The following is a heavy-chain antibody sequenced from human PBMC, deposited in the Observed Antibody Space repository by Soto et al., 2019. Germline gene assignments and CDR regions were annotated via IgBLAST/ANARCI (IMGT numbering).Heavy chain of an antibody. CDR2: IFSSGTT. CDR1: GGSIRSYY. V-gene: IGHV4-4*08. J-gene: IGHJ4*02. D-gene: IGHD6-19*01. Sequence: QVQLQESGPGLVKPSETLSLTCTVSGGSIRSYYWSWIRQPPGKGLEWIGYIFSSGTTNYNPSVKSRVIISVYTSKNQFSLKLSSVTAADPAVYYCARCSGWYYYWVQGTLVTVSS. CDR3: ARCSGWYYY.